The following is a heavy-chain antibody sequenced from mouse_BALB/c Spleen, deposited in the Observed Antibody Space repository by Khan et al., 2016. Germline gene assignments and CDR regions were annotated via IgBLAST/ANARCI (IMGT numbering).Heavy chain of an antibody. D-gene: IGHD2-1*01. Sequence: EVQLQESGPELVKPGASVKVSCKGSGYAFTTYNMYWVKQSHGKSLEWIGYIDPYNGVSSYNQKFKDKATLTVDESSSKAYMHLNSLTSEDSAVYYCARWDGNYVPFAYWGQGTLVTVSA. CDR2: IDPYNGVS. V-gene: IGHV1S135*01. J-gene: IGHJ3*01. CDR1: GYAFTTYN. CDR3: ARWDGNYVPFAY.